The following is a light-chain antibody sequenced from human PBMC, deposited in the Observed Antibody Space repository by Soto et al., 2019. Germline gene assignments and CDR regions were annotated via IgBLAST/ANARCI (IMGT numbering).Light chain of an antibody. J-gene: IGLJ2*01. CDR2: DVS. Sequence: QSALTQPASVSGSPGQSITISCTGTSSDVGGYNYVSWYQQHPGKAPKFMIYDVSNRPSGVSNRFSGSTSGNTASLTISGLQAEDEADYYCSSYTSSSTLVFGGGTKLTVL. CDR3: SSYTSSSTLV. V-gene: IGLV2-14*01. CDR1: SSDVGGYNY.